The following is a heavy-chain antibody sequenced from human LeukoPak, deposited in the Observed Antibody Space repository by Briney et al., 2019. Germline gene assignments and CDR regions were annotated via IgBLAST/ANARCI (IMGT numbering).Heavy chain of an antibody. D-gene: IGHD3-10*01. CDR1: GGTFSSYA. Sequence: ASVKVSCKASGGTFSSYAISWVRQAPGQGLEWMGWINPNSGGTNYAQKFQGRVTMTRDTSISTAYMELSRLRSDDTAVYYCARFGTYYYGSGAVGYFDYWGQGTLVTVSS. CDR3: ARFGTYYYGSGAVGYFDY. J-gene: IGHJ4*02. V-gene: IGHV1-2*02. CDR2: INPNSGGT.